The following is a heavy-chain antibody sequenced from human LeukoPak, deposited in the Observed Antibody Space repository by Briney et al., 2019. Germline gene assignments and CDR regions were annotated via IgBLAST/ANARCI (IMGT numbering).Heavy chain of an antibody. Sequence: PSETLSLTCTVSGGSVSSSDYYWGWIRQPPGKGLEWIGDIFYIGKTNYNPSLKSRVTISVDTSKNQFSLKLTSVTAADTAVYYCARDRQWLVDHWGQGTLVTVSS. CDR1: GGSVSSSDYY. CDR3: ARDRQWLVDH. J-gene: IGHJ5*02. CDR2: IFYIGKT. D-gene: IGHD6-19*01. V-gene: IGHV4-39*07.